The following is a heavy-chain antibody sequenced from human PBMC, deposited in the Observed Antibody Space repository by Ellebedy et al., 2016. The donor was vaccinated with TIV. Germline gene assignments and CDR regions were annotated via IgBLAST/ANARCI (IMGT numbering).Heavy chain of an antibody. Sequence: GGSLRLSCVGSGFSFRSYWMTWVRQAPGKGLEWVANINQDGSAKYYVDSVRGRFTISRDNAKNSLYLQMNSLRAEDTAVYYCATDGSYGDYLSPAHAFENWGQGTMVIVSS. V-gene: IGHV3-7*01. J-gene: IGHJ3*02. CDR2: INQDGSAK. CDR3: ATDGSYGDYLSPAHAFEN. D-gene: IGHD4-17*01. CDR1: GFSFRSYW.